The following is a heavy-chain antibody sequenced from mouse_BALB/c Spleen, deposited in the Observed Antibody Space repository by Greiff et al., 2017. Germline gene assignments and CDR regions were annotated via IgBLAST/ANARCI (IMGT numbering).Heavy chain of an antibody. CDR3: ARGGGYGNHWYFDV. V-gene: IGHV3-6*02. CDR1: GYSITSGYY. CDR2: ISYDGSN. Sequence: EVKLMESGPGLVKPSQSLSLTCSVTGYSITSGYYWNWIRQFPGNKLEWMGYISYDGSNNYNPSLKNRISITLDPSKNQFFLKLNSVTTEDTATYYCARGGGYGNHWYFDVWGAGTTVTVSS. D-gene: IGHD2-1*01. J-gene: IGHJ1*01.